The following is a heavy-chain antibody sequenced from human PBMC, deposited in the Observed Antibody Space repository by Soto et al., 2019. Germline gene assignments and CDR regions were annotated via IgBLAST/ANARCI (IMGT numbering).Heavy chain of an antibody. D-gene: IGHD1-26*01. CDR2: INPSGGST. J-gene: IGHJ4*02. CDR3: AIGAESGAGAGAFDD. CDR1: GYTFNSYY. V-gene: IGHV1-46*02. Sequence: VSMKVSCKASGYTFNSYYMHWVRQAPGQGLEWMGIINPSGGSTRYEQKFQGRVTMTRDTSTSTVYMELSSLRSEDTAVYYCAIGAESGAGAGAFDDRGQGSLVTVSS.